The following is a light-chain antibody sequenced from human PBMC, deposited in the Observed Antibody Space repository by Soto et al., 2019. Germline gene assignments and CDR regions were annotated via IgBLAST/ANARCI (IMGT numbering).Light chain of an antibody. J-gene: IGLJ1*01. CDR3: SSYTTSSALQV. V-gene: IGLV2-14*01. CDR2: GVN. Sequence: SVLTQSPSASGSPGQSVTISCTGTSSDIGGYNSVSWYQQHPGKAPKVMIYGVNNRPSGVSNRFSGSKSGNTASLTISGLQADDEADYYCSSYTTSSALQVFGTGTKVTVL. CDR1: SSDIGGYNS.